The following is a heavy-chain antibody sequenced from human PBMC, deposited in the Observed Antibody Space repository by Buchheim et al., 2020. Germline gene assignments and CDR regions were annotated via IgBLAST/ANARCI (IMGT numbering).Heavy chain of an antibody. J-gene: IGHJ4*02. D-gene: IGHD3-16*01. V-gene: IGHV3-11*01. Sequence: VQLVESGGGLVKAGGSLRLSCAASGFTFSDHYMSWIRQAPGKGLEWISYINSGGTIYYADSVRGRSTISRDNAKNSLYLQMNSLRVDDTAVYYCARESSSFGAYFDYWGQG. CDR2: INSGGTI. CDR1: GFTFSDHY. CDR3: ARESSSFGAYFDY.